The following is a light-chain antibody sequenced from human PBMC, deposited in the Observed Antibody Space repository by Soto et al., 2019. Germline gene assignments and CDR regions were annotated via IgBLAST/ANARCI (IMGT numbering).Light chain of an antibody. CDR1: QSIGNR. CDR2: DAS. Sequence: DLQMTPSPSTLSPSIEGRLSISCLASQSIGNRLAWYQQKPGTAPKVLIYDASTLESGVPSRFSGSGSGTNFILTISSLQPDHFATYYCQHYGGLWTFGLGTKVDIK. CDR3: QHYGGLWT. J-gene: IGKJ1*01. V-gene: IGKV1-5*01.